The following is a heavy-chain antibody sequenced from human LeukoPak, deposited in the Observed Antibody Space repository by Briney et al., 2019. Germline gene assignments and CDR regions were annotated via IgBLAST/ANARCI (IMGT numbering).Heavy chain of an antibody. Sequence: PSETLSLTCTVSGGSISSSSYYWGWIRQPPGKGLEWIGSIYYSGSTYYNPSLKSRVTISVDTSKNQFSLKLSSVTAADTAVYYCARHVLFYYDSNGYDYWGQGTLVTVSS. D-gene: IGHD3-22*01. J-gene: IGHJ4*02. CDR2: IYYSGST. CDR1: GGSISSSSYY. V-gene: IGHV4-39*01. CDR3: ARHVLFYYDSNGYDY.